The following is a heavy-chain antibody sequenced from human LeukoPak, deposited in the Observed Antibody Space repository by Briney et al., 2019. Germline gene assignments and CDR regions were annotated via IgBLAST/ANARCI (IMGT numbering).Heavy chain of an antibody. CDR2: IYYSGSN. V-gene: IGHV4-59*01. CDR1: GGSISSYY. J-gene: IGHJ2*01. CDR3: ARTPGDWYFDL. Sequence: SETLSLTCTVSGGSISSYYWSWIRPPPGKGLEWIGYIYYSGSNNYNPSLKSRVTVSVDTTKNQFSLKRSSVTAADTAVYYCARTPGDWYFDLWGRGTLVTVSS. D-gene: IGHD7-27*01.